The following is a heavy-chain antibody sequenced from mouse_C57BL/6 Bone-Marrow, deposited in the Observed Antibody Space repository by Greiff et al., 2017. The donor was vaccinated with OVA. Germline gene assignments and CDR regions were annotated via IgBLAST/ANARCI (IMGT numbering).Heavy chain of an antibody. CDR3: ARGDYDYDWFAY. D-gene: IGHD2-4*01. CDR2: ISSGGSYT. Sequence: EVQLQQSGGDLVKPGGSLKLSCAASGFTFSSYGMSWVRQTPDKRLEWVATISSGGSYTYYPDSVKGRFTISRDNAKNTLYLQMSSLKSEDTAMYYCARGDYDYDWFAYWGQGTLVTVSA. V-gene: IGHV5-6*01. J-gene: IGHJ3*01. CDR1: GFTFSSYG.